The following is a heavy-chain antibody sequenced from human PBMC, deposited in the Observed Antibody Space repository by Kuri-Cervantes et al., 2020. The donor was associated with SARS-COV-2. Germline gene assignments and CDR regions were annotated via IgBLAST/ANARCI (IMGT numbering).Heavy chain of an antibody. Sequence: ASVKVSRKASGYTFTGYYMHWVRQAPGQGLEWMGWINPNSGGTNYAQKFQGRVTMTRDTSISTAYMELSRLRSDDTAVYYCARDLSSSVASFYDYWGQGTLVTVSS. CDR3: ARDLSSSVASFYDY. CDR1: GYTFTGYY. CDR2: INPNSGGT. D-gene: IGHD6-6*01. V-gene: IGHV1-2*02. J-gene: IGHJ4*02.